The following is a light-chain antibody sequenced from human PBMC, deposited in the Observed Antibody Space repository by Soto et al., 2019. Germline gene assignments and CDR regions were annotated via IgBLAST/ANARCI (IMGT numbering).Light chain of an antibody. V-gene: IGLV2-18*01. CDR2: EVR. Sequence: QSVLTQPPSVSGSPGQSVTISCTGTSSDLGRYNRVSWYQQPPGTAPKLLIYEVRNRPSGVPDRFSGSKSANTASLTISGLQAEDGADYYCSLYTSSSTFVFXTGTKVTVL. CDR1: SSDLGRYNR. J-gene: IGLJ1*01. CDR3: SLYTSSSTFV.